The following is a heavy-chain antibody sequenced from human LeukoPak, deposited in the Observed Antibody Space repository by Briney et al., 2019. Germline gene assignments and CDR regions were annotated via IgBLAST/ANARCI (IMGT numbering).Heavy chain of an antibody. Sequence: ASVKVSCKASGYTFTSYDINWVRQATGQGLEWMGWMNPNSGNTGYAQKFQGRVTMTRNTSISTAYMELSSLRSEDTAVYYCASRLPYCSGGSCFDYWGQGTLVTVSS. CDR3: ASRLPYCSGGSCFDY. CDR2: MNPNSGNT. D-gene: IGHD2-15*01. CDR1: GYTFTSYD. V-gene: IGHV1-8*01. J-gene: IGHJ4*02.